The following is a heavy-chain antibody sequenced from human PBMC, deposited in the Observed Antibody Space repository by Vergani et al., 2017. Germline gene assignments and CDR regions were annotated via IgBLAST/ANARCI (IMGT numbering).Heavy chain of an antibody. CDR1: GGSISSSSYY. CDR2: INHSGST. CDR3: ARSKQWLTYWYFDL. Sequence: QLQLQESGPGLVKPSETLSLTCTVSGGSISSSSYYWGWIRQPPGKGLEWIGEINHSGSTNYNPSLKSRVTISVDTSKNQFSLKLSSVTAADTAVYYCARSKQWLTYWYFDLWGRGTLVTVSS. V-gene: IGHV4-39*07. J-gene: IGHJ2*01. D-gene: IGHD6-19*01.